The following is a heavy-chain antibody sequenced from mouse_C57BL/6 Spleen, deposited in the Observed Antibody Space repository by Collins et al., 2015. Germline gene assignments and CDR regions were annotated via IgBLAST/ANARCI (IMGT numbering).Heavy chain of an antibody. D-gene: IGHD1-1*01. CDR3: ARLGTTVVAHYFDY. Sequence: QVQLQQPGAELVKPGASVKLSCKASGYTSTSYWMHWVKQRPGQGLEWIGMIHPNSGSTNYNEKFKSKATLTVDKSSSTAYMQLSSLTSEDSAVYYCARLGTTVVAHYFDYWGQGTTLTVSS. J-gene: IGHJ2*01. CDR2: IHPNSGST. CDR1: GYTSTSYW. V-gene: IGHV1-64*01.